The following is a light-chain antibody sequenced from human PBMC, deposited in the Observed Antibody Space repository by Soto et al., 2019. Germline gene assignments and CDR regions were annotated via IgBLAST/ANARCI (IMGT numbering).Light chain of an antibody. J-gene: IGLJ3*02. CDR2: EDN. Sequence: NFMLTQPHSVSESPGKTVTISCTRSSGSIASNYVQWYQQRPGSAPTTVIYEDNQRPSGVPDRFSGSIDSSSNSASLTVSGVQTEDESDYYCQAYDISSWVFGGGTKLTVL. V-gene: IGLV6-57*03. CDR3: QAYDISSWV. CDR1: SGSIASNY.